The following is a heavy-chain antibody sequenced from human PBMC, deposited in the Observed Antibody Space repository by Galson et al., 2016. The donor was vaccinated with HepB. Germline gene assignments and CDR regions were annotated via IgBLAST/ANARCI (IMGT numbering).Heavy chain of an antibody. D-gene: IGHD2-15*01. J-gene: IGHJ4*02. CDR1: GVSITSGGCY. CDR3: ARGPYSPHPQQYYFDY. V-gene: IGHV4-31*03. CDR2: TYNSGST. Sequence: TLSLTCTVSGVSITSGGCYWSWIRQHPGKGLGWIGYTYNSGSTYYNPSLKSRVTIPADTTKTQFSLKLSSVTAADTAVYYCARGPYSPHPQQYYFDYWGQGTLVTVSS.